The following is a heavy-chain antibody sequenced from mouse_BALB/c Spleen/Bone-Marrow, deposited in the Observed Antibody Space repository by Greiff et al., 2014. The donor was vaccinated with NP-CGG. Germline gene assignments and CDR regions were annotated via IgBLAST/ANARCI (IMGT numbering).Heavy chain of an antibody. CDR2: IWGGGST. CDR3: AKRGGLGPYGYFDV. CDR1: GFSLTDYG. D-gene: IGHD4-1*01. V-gene: IGHV2-6-5*01. J-gene: IGHJ1*01. Sequence: VHLVESGPGLVAPSQSLSITCTVSGFSLTDYGVSWIRQPPGKGLEWLGVIWGGGSTYYNSALKSRLSISKDNSKSQVFLKMNSLQTDDTAMYYCAKRGGLGPYGYFDVWGAGTTVTVSS.